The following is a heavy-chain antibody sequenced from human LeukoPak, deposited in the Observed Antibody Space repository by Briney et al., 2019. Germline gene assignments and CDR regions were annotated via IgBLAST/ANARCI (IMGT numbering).Heavy chain of an antibody. CDR2: IIPILGIA. Sequence: SVKVSCKASGGSFNNYAINWVRQAPGQGLEWMGRIIPILGIANYAQKFQGRVTITADKSTSTAYMELSSLRSEDTAVYYCASLGSIAALWGQGTLVTVSS. V-gene: IGHV1-69*04. J-gene: IGHJ4*02. CDR3: ASLGSIAAL. CDR1: GGSFNNYA. D-gene: IGHD6-6*01.